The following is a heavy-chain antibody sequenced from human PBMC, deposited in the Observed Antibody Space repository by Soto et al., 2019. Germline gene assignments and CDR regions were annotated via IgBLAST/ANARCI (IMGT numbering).Heavy chain of an antibody. V-gene: IGHV4-30-2*01. CDR2: IYHSGST. D-gene: IGHD5-12*01. CDR3: AAGGGLPRYY. Sequence: QLQLQESGSGLVKPSQTLSLTCAVSGGSISSGGYSWSWIRQPPGKGRESIGYIYHSGSTYYNPSLKSRVTISVDRSKNQFSLKLSPVTAADTAVYYCAAGGGLPRYYWGQGTLVTVSP. CDR1: GGSISSGGYS. J-gene: IGHJ4*02.